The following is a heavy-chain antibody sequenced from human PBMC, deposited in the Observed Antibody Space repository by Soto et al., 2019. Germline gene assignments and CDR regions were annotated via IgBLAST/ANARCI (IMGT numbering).Heavy chain of an antibody. V-gene: IGHV3-30*18. CDR3: VKGAGNGWTKVDH. J-gene: IGHJ1*01. CDR1: GFTFSKYG. D-gene: IGHD6-19*01. Sequence: QGQLVQSGGGVVQPGRSLVVYCAASGFTFSKYGMNWVRQAPGLGLEWLAVISSGATVKYYAEFVKGRFTISRDETKNMLYLQSHSRRHEDKVVDHCVKGAGNGWTKVDHWGQGNLVTVS. CDR2: ISSGATVK.